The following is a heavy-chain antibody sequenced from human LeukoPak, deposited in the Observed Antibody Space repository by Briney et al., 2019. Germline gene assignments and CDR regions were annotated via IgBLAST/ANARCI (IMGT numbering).Heavy chain of an antibody. V-gene: IGHV1-46*01. CDR3: ARSTPYCSSTSCPLYAFDI. D-gene: IGHD2-2*01. CDR2: INPSGGST. CDR1: GYTFTSYG. J-gene: IGHJ3*02. Sequence: ASVKVSCKASGYTFTSYGISWVRQAPGQGLEWMGIINPSGGSTSYAQKFQGRVTMTRDTSTSTVYMELSSLRSEDTAVYYCARSTPYCSSTSCPLYAFDIWGQGTMVTVSS.